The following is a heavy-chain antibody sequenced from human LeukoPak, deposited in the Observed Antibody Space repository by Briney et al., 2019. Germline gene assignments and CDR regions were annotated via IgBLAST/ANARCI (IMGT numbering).Heavy chain of an antibody. V-gene: IGHV3-48*04. CDR1: GFTFSSYG. CDR3: ARDEPNYYYMDV. Sequence: GGSLRLSCAASGFTFSSYGMNWVRQAPGKGLEWVSYISSSSSTIYYADSVKGRFTISRDNAKNSLYLQMNSLRAEDTAVYYCARDEPNYYYMDVWGKGTTVTVSS. CDR2: ISSSSSTI. J-gene: IGHJ6*03.